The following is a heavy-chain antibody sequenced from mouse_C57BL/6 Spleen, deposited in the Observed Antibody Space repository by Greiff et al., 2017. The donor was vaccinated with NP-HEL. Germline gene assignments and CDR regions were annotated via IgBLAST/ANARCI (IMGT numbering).Heavy chain of an antibody. V-gene: IGHV1-69*01. CDR1: GYTFTSYW. CDR3: ARFGTGTLFAY. J-gene: IGHJ3*01. Sequence: VQLQQPGAELVMPGASVKLSCKASGYTFTSYWMHWVKQRPGQGLEWIGEIDPSDSYTNYNQKFKGKSTLTVDKSSSTAYMQLSSLTSEDSAVYYCARFGTGTLFAYWGQGTLVTVSA. D-gene: IGHD4-1*01. CDR2: IDPSDSYT.